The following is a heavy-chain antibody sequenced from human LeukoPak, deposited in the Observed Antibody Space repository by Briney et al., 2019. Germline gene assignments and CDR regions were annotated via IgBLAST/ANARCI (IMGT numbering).Heavy chain of an antibody. J-gene: IGHJ4*02. Sequence: ASVKVSCKASGYTFTSYAINWLRQSPGQGLEGMGWINTNTGNPTYAQGFTGRFVFSLDTSVSKAYLQICSLKAEDTAVYYCARYCGGDCYSGFDYWGQGTLVTVSS. V-gene: IGHV7-4-1*01. CDR3: ARYCGGDCYSGFDY. D-gene: IGHD2-21*02. CDR2: INTNTGNP. CDR1: GYTFTSYA.